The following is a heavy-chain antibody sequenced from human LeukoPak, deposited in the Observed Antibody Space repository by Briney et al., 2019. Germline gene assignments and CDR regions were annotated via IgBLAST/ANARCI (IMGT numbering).Heavy chain of an antibody. J-gene: IGHJ4*02. D-gene: IGHD5-24*01. Sequence: SETLSLTCTVSGGSISSYYWSWIRQPPGKGLEWIGYIYYSVTTNYNPSLKSRVTISVDTSKNQFSQKLSSVTAADTAVYYCARGLHAVDYWGQGTLVTVSS. CDR2: IYYSVTT. CDR1: GGSISSYY. V-gene: IGHV4-59*01. CDR3: ARGLHAVDY.